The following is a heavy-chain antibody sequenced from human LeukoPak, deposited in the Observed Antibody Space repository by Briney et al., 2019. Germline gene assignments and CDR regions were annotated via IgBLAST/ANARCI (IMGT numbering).Heavy chain of an antibody. CDR3: AGDCGGDCYLGFDAFDI. J-gene: IGHJ3*02. D-gene: IGHD2-21*02. Sequence: PGGSLRLSCAASGFRFSSYGMHWVRQAPGKGLEWVAVISDDGIKIYYGDSVKGRFTISRDNAKNSLYLQMNSLRAEDTAVYYCAGDCGGDCYLGFDAFDIWGQGTMVTVSS. V-gene: IGHV3-30*03. CDR1: GFRFSSYG. CDR2: ISDDGIKI.